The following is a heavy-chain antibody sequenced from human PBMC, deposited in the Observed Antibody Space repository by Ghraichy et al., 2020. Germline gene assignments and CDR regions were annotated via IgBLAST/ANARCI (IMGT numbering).Heavy chain of an antibody. V-gene: IGHV4-39*01. CDR1: GGSINSGDYY. D-gene: IGHD6-13*01. CDR2: IYYSGST. Sequence: SQTLSLTCTVSGGSINSGDYYWGWIRQPPGKGLEWIGSIYYSGSTYYNPSLKSRVTMSVDTSKNQFSLELSSVTAADSAVYFCARLSLAAAGMRPFDYWGQGTLVTVSS. J-gene: IGHJ4*02. CDR3: ARLSLAAAGMRPFDY.